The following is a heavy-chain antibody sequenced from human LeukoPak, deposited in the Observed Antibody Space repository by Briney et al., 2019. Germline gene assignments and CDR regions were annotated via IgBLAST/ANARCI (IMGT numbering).Heavy chain of an antibody. CDR1: GFTFSSYW. CDR2: IKQDGSEK. D-gene: IGHD3-22*01. V-gene: IGHV3-7*01. CDR3: ARVMYYYDSSGYPAPPTHPDY. Sequence: PGGSLRLSCAASGFTFSSYWMSWVRQAPGKGLEWVANIKQDGSEKYYVDSVKGRFTISRDNAKNSLYLQMNSLRAGDTAVYYCARVMYYYDSSGYPAPPTHPDYWGQGTLVTVSS. J-gene: IGHJ4*02.